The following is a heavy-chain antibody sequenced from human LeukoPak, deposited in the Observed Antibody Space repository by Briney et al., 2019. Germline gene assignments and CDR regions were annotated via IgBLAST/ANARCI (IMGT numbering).Heavy chain of an antibody. D-gene: IGHD1-26*01. Sequence: SETLSLTCTVSGGSISSYYWSWIRQPPGKGLEWIGYIYYSGSTNYNPSLKSRVTISVDTCKNQFSLKLSSVTAADTAVYYCARHRGELPYYFDYWGQGTLVTVSS. J-gene: IGHJ4*02. CDR3: ARHRGELPYYFDY. V-gene: IGHV4-59*08. CDR1: GGSISSYY. CDR2: IYYSGST.